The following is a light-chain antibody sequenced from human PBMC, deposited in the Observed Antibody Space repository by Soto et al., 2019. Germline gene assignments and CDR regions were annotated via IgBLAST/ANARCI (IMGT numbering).Light chain of an antibody. CDR2: GAS. V-gene: IGKV3-15*01. CDR3: QQYGSSQWT. J-gene: IGKJ1*01. CDR1: QSVSSN. Sequence: EIVMTQSPATLSVSPGERATLSCMARQSVSSNVARSQQKPGQAPRLLIYGASTRATGIPARFSGSGSGTEFTLTISSLQYEDFAVYYCQQYGSSQWTFGQGTKVDIK.